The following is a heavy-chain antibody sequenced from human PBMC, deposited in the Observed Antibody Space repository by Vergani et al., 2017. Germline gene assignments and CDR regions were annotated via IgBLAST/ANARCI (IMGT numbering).Heavy chain of an antibody. CDR1: GYTFIGYY. V-gene: IGHV1-2*06. CDR2: INSNSGDT. CDR3: ARDGGGKSIDY. D-gene: IGHD4-23*01. J-gene: IGHJ4*02. Sequence: QVQLVQSGAEVKKPGASVKVSCKTSGYTFIGYYMHWVRQAPGQGLEWMGRINSNSGDTNYGQKFQGRVTVTRDTSITTVYMDLSRLTSDDTAVYYCARDGGGKSIDYWGQGTLVTVSS.